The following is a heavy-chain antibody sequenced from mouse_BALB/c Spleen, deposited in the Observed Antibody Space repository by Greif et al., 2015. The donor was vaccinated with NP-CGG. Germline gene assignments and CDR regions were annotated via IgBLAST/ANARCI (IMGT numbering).Heavy chain of an antibody. D-gene: IGHD1-2*01. Sequence: EVQRVESGGGLVKPGGSLKLSCAASGFTFSSYGMSWVRQTPEKRLEWVATISGGGSYTYYPDSVKGRFTISRDNAKNNLYLQMSSLRSEDTALYYCARHTDYGYPFYAMDYWGQGTSVTVSS. V-gene: IGHV5-9-2*01. J-gene: IGHJ4*01. CDR1: GFTFSSYG. CDR2: ISGGGSYT. CDR3: ARHTDYGYPFYAMDY.